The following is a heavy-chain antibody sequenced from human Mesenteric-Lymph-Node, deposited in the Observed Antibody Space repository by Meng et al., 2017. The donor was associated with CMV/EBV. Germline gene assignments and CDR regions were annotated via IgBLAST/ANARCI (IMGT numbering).Heavy chain of an antibody. CDR1: GFTFSSYW. CDR2: IKQDGREK. CDR3: ARDGYCGGDCYNYNWFDP. V-gene: IGHV3-7*01. J-gene: IGHJ5*02. D-gene: IGHD2-21*01. Sequence: GESLKISCAASGFTFSSYWMIWVRQTPGKGLEWVANIKQDGREKHYVDSVKGRFTISRDNAKNSLYLQMSSLRAEDTAVYYCARDGYCGGDCYNYNWFDPWGQGTLVTVSS.